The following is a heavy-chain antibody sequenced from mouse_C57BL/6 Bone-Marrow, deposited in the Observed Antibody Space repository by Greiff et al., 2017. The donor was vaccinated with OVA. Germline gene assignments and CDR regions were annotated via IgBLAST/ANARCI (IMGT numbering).Heavy chain of an antibody. CDR2: ISSGSSTI. V-gene: IGHV5-17*01. J-gene: IGHJ4*01. CDR3: ARRDGYYIAMDY. CDR1: GFTFSDYG. D-gene: IGHD2-3*01. Sequence: DVHLVESGGGLVKPGGSLKLSCAASGFTFSDYGMHWVRQAPEKGLEWVAYISSGSSTIYYADTVKGRFTISRDNAKNTLFLQMTSLRSEDTAMYYCARRDGYYIAMDYWGQGTSVTVSS.